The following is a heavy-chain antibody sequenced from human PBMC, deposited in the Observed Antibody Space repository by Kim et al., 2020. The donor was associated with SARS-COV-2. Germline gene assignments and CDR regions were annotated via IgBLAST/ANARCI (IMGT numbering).Heavy chain of an antibody. Sequence: PSLQSRAPISVDTSKNQFSLQLSSVTAADTAVYYCARHDRVRRAEYFQHWGQGTLVTVSS. CDR3: ARHDRVRRAEYFQH. D-gene: IGHD3-10*02. J-gene: IGHJ1*01. V-gene: IGHV4-39*01.